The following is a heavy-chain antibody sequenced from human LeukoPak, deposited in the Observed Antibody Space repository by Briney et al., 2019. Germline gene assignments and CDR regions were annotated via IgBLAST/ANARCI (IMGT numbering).Heavy chain of an antibody. Sequence: GGSLRLSCAASGFTFSSYAMNWVRQAPGKGLEWVSAISGSGGSTYYADSVKGRFTVSRDNSKNMLYLQMNSLRAEDTAVYYCAKGAAMVQGVLDPWGQGTLVTVSS. CDR3: AKGAAMVQGVLDP. V-gene: IGHV3-23*01. CDR1: GFTFSSYA. J-gene: IGHJ5*02. D-gene: IGHD3-10*01. CDR2: ISGSGGST.